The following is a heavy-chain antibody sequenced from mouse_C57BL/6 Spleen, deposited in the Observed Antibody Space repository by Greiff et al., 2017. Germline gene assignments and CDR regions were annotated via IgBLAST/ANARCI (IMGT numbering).Heavy chain of an antibody. V-gene: IGHV1-62-3*01. J-gene: IGHJ4*01. CDR1: GYTFTSYW. D-gene: IGHD3-2*02. CDR2: IDPNSGGT. Sequence: QVQLQQPGAELVKPGASVKLSCKASGYTFTSYWMHWVKQRPGRGLEWIGRIDPNSGGTKYNEKFKSKATLTVDQSSSTAYMELRSLTSEDTAFYYCARMDSSGYYAMDYWGQGTSVTVSS. CDR3: ARMDSSGYYAMDY.